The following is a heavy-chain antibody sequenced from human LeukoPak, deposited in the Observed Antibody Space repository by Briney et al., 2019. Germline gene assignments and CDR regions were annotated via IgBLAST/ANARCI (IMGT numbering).Heavy chain of an antibody. CDR2: INTNTGNP. D-gene: IGHD2-2*01. CDR3: ARGYCSSTSCYGDFDY. J-gene: IGHJ4*02. Sequence: ASVKVSCKAGYTFTSYAMNWVRQAPGQGLEWMGWINTNTGNPTYAQGFTGRFVFSLDTSVSTAYLQISSLKAEDTAVYYCARGYCSSTSCYGDFDYWGQGTLVTVSS. CDR1: YTFTSYA. V-gene: IGHV7-4-1*02.